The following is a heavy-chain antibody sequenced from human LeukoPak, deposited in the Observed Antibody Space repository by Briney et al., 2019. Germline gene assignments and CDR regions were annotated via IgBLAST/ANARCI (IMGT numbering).Heavy chain of an antibody. V-gene: IGHV4-39*01. CDR1: GGSISSSSYY. CDR3: ARHGLRYCSSTSCYPLNWFDP. D-gene: IGHD2-2*01. J-gene: IGHJ5*02. Sequence: SETLSLTCTVSGGSISSSSYYWGWIRQPPGKGLEWIGSIYYSGSTYYIPSLKSRVTISVDTSKNQFSLKLSSVTAADTAVYYCARHGLRYCSSTSCYPLNWFDPWGQGTLVTVSS. CDR2: IYYSGST.